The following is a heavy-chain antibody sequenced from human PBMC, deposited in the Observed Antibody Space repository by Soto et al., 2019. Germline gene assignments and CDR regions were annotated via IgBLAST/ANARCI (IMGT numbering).Heavy chain of an antibody. CDR3: ARDPPRSSGYYFDY. CDR1: GFTFSSYA. D-gene: IGHD3-22*01. Sequence: GGSLRLSCAASGFTFSSYAMHWVRQAPGKGLEWVAVISYDGSNKYYADSVKGRFTISRDNSKNTLYLQMNSLRAEDTAVYYCARDPPRSSGYYFDYWGQRTLVTVSS. J-gene: IGHJ4*02. CDR2: ISYDGSNK. V-gene: IGHV3-30-3*01.